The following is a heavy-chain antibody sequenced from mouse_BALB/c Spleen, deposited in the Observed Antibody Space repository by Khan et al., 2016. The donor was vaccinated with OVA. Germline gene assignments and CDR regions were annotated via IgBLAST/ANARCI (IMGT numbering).Heavy chain of an antibody. J-gene: IGHJ3*01. CDR2: IRYDGSN. Sequence: EVQLQESGPGLVKPSQSLSLTCSVTGYSITSGYYWNWIRQFPGNKLEWMGYIRYDGSNNFNPPLKNRISITRDTSKNQFFLKLNSVTTEDTATYYCTRGGSSGPAWFAYWGQGTLVTVSA. CDR3: TRGGSSGPAWFAY. CDR1: GYSITSGYY. V-gene: IGHV3-6*02. D-gene: IGHD3-1*01.